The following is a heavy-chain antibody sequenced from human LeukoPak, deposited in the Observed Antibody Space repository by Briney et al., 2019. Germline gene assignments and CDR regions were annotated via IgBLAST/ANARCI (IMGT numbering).Heavy chain of an antibody. V-gene: IGHV3-23*01. Sequence: PGGSLRLSCAASGFTFSSYGMSWVRQAPGKGLEWVSAISGSGGSTYYADSVKGRFTISRDNSKNTLYLQMNSLRAEDTAIYYCARVHVNSGYYFGDAFDIWGQGTMVTVSS. CDR1: GFTFSSYG. J-gene: IGHJ3*02. D-gene: IGHD3-22*01. CDR2: ISGSGGST. CDR3: ARVHVNSGYYFGDAFDI.